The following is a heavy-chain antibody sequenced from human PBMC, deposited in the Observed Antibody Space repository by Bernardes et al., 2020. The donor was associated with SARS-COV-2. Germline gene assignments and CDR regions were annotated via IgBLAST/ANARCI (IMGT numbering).Heavy chain of an antibody. CDR3: ARGSILLWFGEYSYYFDY. CDR2: IYYSGST. J-gene: IGHJ4*02. Sequence: SESLSLTCTVSGGSISSGGYYWSWLLQHPGKGLEWIGYIYYSGSTYYNPSLKSRVTISVDTSKNQFSLKLSSVTAADTAVYYCARGSILLWFGEYSYYFDYWGQGTLVTVSS. V-gene: IGHV4-31*03. CDR1: GGSISSGGYY. D-gene: IGHD3-10*01.